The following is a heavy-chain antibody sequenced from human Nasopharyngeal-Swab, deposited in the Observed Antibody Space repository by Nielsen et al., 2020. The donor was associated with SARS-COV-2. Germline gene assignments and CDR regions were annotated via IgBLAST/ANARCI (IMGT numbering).Heavy chain of an antibody. CDR2: ISTTSDYI. V-gene: IGHV3-21*01. D-gene: IGHD3-9*01. J-gene: IGHJ4*02. CDR1: GFTFTDYV. CDR3: VRDGYFDWSFGY. Sequence: GESLKISCAASGFTFTDYVMNWVRQAPGKGLEWVSSISTTSDYIYYADSVKGRFTISRDNARNSLHLQMHSLGAEDTAVYYCVRDGYFDWSFGYWGQGTLVTVSS.